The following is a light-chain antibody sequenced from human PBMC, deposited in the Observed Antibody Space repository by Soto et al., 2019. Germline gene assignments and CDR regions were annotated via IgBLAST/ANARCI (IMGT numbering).Light chain of an antibody. V-gene: IGLV1-40*01. CDR1: SSNIGAGYD. Sequence: QSVLTQPPSVSGAPGQRVTISCTGSSSNIGAGYDVHWYQQLPGTAPKLLIYGNSNRPSGVPDRFSGSKSGTSASLAITGLLAEDEADYYCQSYDSSLSSAVLGGGTQLTVL. J-gene: IGLJ7*01. CDR3: QSYDSSLSSAV. CDR2: GNS.